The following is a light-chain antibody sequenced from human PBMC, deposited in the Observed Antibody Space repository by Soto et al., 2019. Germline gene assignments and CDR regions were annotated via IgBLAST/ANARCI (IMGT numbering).Light chain of an antibody. CDR1: RSVLFSSNNKNY. V-gene: IGKV4-1*01. Sequence: IVMTQSPDSLAVSLGDRSTINCKSSRSVLFSSNNKNYLAWYQQKPGQPPTLLIYWASTRESGVPDRFSGSGSGTDFTLTISSLQAEDVAIYYCQQYHGAPWTFGQGTKVDIK. CDR2: WAS. J-gene: IGKJ1*01. CDR3: QQYHGAPWT.